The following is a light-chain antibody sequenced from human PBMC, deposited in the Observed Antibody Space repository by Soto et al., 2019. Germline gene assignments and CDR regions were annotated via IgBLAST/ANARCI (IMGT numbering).Light chain of an antibody. Sequence: SALTQPASVSGSPGQSITISCTGTSSDVGGYNYVSWYQQHPGKAPKLMIYDVSNRPSGVSNRFSGSKSGNTASLTISGLQAEDEADYYCSSYTSSSTLGAVFGGGTKLTVL. V-gene: IGLV2-14*01. CDR2: DVS. CDR1: SSDVGGYNY. J-gene: IGLJ2*01. CDR3: SSYTSSSTLGAV.